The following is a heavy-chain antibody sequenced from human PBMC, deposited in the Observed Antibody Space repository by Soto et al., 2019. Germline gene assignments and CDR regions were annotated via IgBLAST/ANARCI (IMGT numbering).Heavy chain of an antibody. V-gene: IGHV3-23*01. CDR3: AKGGSSWSYFDY. Sequence: LRLSCAASGFTFTRYDMSWVRQAPGKGLEWVSSITGSGGSTFYGDSVKGRFTISRDNSKNTVYLQMNSLRVDDTAVYYCAKGGSSWSYFDYWGQGMLVTVSS. CDR1: GFTFTRYD. J-gene: IGHJ4*02. CDR2: ITGSGGST. D-gene: IGHD6-13*01.